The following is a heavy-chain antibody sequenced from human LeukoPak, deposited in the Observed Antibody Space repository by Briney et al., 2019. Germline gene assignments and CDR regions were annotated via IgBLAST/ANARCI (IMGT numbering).Heavy chain of an antibody. V-gene: IGHV3-23*01. CDR3: AKDRIREQWLVGGYFDY. J-gene: IGHJ4*02. D-gene: IGHD6-19*01. CDR2: ISGSGGST. CDR1: GFTFSSYA. Sequence: GGSLRLSCAASGFTFSSYAMSWVRQAPGKGLEWVSAISGSGGSTYYADSVKGRFTISRDNSKNTLYLQMNSLRAEDTAVYYCAKDRIREQWLVGGYFDYWGQGTLVTVSS.